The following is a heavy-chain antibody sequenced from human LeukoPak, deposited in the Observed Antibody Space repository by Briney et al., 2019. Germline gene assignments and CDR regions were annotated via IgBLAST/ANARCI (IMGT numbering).Heavy chain of an antibody. J-gene: IGHJ4*02. CDR3: ARELTVTTFDY. Sequence: ASVKVSCMASGYTFTSYGISWVRQAPGQGLEGTGWISAYNGNTNYAQKLQGRVTMTTDTSTSTAYMELRSLRSDDTAVYYCARELTVTTFDYWGQGTLVTVSS. CDR1: GYTFTSYG. D-gene: IGHD4-11*01. V-gene: IGHV1-18*01. CDR2: ISAYNGNT.